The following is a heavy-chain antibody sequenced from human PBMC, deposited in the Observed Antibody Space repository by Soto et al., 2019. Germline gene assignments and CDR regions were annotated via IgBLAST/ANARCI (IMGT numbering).Heavy chain of an antibody. CDR2: ISYDGSNS. Sequence: QLQLVESGGGVVQPGRSLRLSCAASASTFSNYIMHWVGQAPGKGLEWVAFISYDGSNSNYADFVEGRFTISRDNPKNMLYLQLSSLRPDDTAVYYCAGGDNYYALGVWGQGTTVTVSS. V-gene: IGHV3-30*04. D-gene: IGHD2-15*01. J-gene: IGHJ6*02. CDR3: AGGDNYYALGV. CDR1: ASTFSNYI.